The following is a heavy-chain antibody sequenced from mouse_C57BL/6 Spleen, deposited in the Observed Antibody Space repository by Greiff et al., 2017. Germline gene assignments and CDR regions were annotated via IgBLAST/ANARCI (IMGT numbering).Heavy chain of an antibody. CDR2: IYPGDGET. V-gene: IGHV1-80*01. Sequence: QVKLQQSGAELVKPGASVKISCKASGYAFSSYWMNWVKQRHGKGLEWIGQIYPGDGETNYNGKFKGKATLTAHKSSSTSYMQLSSLTSEDSAVYFCARWGVVAPFDYWGQGTTLTVSS. CDR1: GYAFSSYW. J-gene: IGHJ2*01. D-gene: IGHD1-1*01. CDR3: ARWGVVAPFDY.